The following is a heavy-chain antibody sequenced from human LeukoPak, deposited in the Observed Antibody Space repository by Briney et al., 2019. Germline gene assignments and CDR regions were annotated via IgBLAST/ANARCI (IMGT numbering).Heavy chain of an antibody. J-gene: IGHJ4*02. Sequence: PSETLSLTCTVSGGSISSYYWSWIRQPPGKGLEWIGYIYYSGSTNYNRSLKSRVTISVDTSKNQFSLKLSSVTAADTAVYYCARRERWLQPYYFDYWGQGTLVTVSS. CDR3: ARRERWLQPYYFDY. CDR2: IYYSGST. V-gene: IGHV4-59*01. CDR1: GGSISSYY. D-gene: IGHD5-24*01.